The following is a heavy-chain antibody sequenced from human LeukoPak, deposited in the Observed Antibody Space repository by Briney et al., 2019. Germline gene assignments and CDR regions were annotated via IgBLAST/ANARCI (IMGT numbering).Heavy chain of an antibody. CDR1: GFTFSSYG. CDR3: ARERERFFNL. D-gene: IGHD3-3*01. V-gene: IGHV3-30*03. J-gene: IGHJ5*02. CDR2: ISYDGSNK. Sequence: PGGSLRLSCAASGFTFSSYGMSWVRQAPGKGLEWVAFISYDGSNKYYADSVKGRFTISRDDSKNTLYLQMNSLRAEDTAVYYCARERERFFNLWGQGTLVTVSS.